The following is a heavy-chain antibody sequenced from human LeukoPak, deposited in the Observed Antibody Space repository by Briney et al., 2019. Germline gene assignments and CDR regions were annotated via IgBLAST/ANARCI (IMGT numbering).Heavy chain of an antibody. Sequence: KTSETLSLTCTVSGGSISSYYWSWIRQPPGKGLEWIGYIYYSGSTNYNPSLKSRVTISVDTSKNQFSLKLSSVTAADTAVYYCAGVNYDILTGYQEDYWGQGTLVTVSS. D-gene: IGHD3-9*01. J-gene: IGHJ4*02. V-gene: IGHV4-59*01. CDR2: IYYSGST. CDR3: AGVNYDILTGYQEDY. CDR1: GGSISSYY.